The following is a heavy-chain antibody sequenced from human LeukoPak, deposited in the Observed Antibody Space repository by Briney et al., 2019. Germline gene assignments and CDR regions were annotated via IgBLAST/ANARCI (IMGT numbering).Heavy chain of an antibody. Sequence: SETLSLTCTVSGGSISTYYWSWLRQPPGKGLEWIGYVYYSGSTNYNPSLKSRVTISADTSKNQFSLRLTSVTAADTAVYYCARGLNNRKSGRRFDVFEIWGQGTMVTVSS. CDR3: ARGLNNRKSGRRFDVFEI. D-gene: IGHD1-14*01. CDR1: GGSISTYY. CDR2: VYYSGST. J-gene: IGHJ3*02. V-gene: IGHV4-59*01.